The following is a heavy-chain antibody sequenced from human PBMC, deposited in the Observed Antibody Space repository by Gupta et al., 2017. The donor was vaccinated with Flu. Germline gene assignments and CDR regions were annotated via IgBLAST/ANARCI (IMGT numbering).Heavy chain of an antibody. CDR1: EFAFSTQG. J-gene: IGHJ4*02. V-gene: IGHV3-48*02. CDR3: ERGMAVKRDFDY. D-gene: IGHD4-4*01. CDR2: ITSSGTAI. Sequence: EVQLVESGGTLVQPGGSLRLSCAASEFAFSTQGLDWVRQAPGKGLEWVSHITSSGTAIYYADSVKGRFTISRDNAKKSLSMQRNRLRDEDTAVYDCERGMAVKRDFDYWGQGTLVTVSS.